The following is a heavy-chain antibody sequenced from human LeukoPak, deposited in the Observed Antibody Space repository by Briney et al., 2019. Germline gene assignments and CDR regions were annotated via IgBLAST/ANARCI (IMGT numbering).Heavy chain of an antibody. D-gene: IGHD1-26*01. CDR3: ARRRAGGDFDY. J-gene: IGHJ4*02. Sequence: KASQTLSLTCAVSGGSISSGGYSWSWIRQPPGKGLEWIGYIYHSGSTYYNPSLKSRVTISVDTSKNQFSLKLSSVTAADTAVYYCARRRAGGDFDYWGQGTLVTVSS. V-gene: IGHV4-30-2*01. CDR2: IYHSGST. CDR1: GGSISSGGYS.